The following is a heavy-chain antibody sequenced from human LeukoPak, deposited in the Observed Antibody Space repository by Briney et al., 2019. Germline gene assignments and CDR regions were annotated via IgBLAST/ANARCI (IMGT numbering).Heavy chain of an antibody. V-gene: IGHV1-2*02. CDR2: MNPYSGAT. J-gene: IGHJ4*02. CDR3: ARAHIGNDLFIDY. CDR1: GYTFTGYY. Sequence: ASLKVSCKASGYTFTGYYMHWVRQSPGQGLEWMGWMNPYSGATNYAQKFQGRVTMTRDTSISTAYMDLSSLKSDDTAVYYCARAHIGNDLFIDYWGQGTLVTVSS. D-gene: IGHD2-21*01.